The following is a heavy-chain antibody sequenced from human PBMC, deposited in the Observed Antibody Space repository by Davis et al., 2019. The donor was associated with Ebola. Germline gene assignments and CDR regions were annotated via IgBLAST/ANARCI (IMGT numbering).Heavy chain of an antibody. V-gene: IGHV1-3*01. CDR2: INAGNGNT. D-gene: IGHD6-6*01. Sequence: ASVKVSCKASGYTFTSYAMHWVRQAPGQRLEWMGWINAGNGNTKYSQKFQGRVTITRDTSASTAYMGLSSLRSEDTAVYYCARCSSSYNYYYGMDVWGQGTTVTVSS. CDR3: ARCSSSYNYYYGMDV. CDR1: GYTFTSYA. J-gene: IGHJ6*02.